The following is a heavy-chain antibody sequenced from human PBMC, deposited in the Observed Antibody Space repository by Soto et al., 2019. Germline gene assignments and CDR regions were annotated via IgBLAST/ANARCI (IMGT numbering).Heavy chain of an antibody. CDR3: SRALTLTTYPEYFQH. V-gene: IGHV1-18*01. CDR1: GYTFTSYG. Sequence: QVQLVQSGAEVKKPGASVTVSCKSSGYTFTSYGSSWVLQAPGQGLEWMGWISAYNGNTNYAQKLQGRVTMTPDTSTSTAYMELRSLRSDDTAVYYCSRALTLTTYPEYFQHWGQGTLVTVSS. J-gene: IGHJ1*01. D-gene: IGHD4-17*01. CDR2: ISAYNGNT.